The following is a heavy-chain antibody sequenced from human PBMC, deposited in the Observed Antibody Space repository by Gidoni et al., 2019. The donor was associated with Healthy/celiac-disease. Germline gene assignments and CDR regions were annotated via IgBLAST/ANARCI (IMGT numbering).Heavy chain of an antibody. D-gene: IGHD6-13*01. J-gene: IGHJ4*02. CDR2: IKSKTDGGTT. CDR3: TTRYSSSWHQEDFDY. Sequence: EVQLVESGGGLVKPGGSLRLSGAASGFTFSNAWMSWVRHAQGQGLEWVGRIKSKTDGGTTDYAAAVKGRFTISRDDSNNTLYLQMTSLKTEATAVYYCTTRYSSSWHQEDFDYWGQGTLVTVSS. V-gene: IGHV3-15*01. CDR1: GFTFSNAW.